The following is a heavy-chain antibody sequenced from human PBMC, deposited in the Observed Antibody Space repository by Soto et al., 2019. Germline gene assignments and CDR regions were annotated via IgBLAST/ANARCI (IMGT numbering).Heavy chain of an antibody. Sequence: QVQLQESGPGLVKPSQTLSLTCTVSGGSISSGNYYWSWIRQPPGKGLEWIGFISYSGSTYYNAYSKSRVTISVDTSKNQFSLNLNSVTAADTAVYYCATMGTSVTGLYYFDYWGQGTLVTVSS. CDR1: GGSISSGNYY. D-gene: IGHD4-17*01. CDR2: ISYSGST. J-gene: IGHJ4*02. V-gene: IGHV4-30-4*01. CDR3: ATMGTSVTGLYYFDY.